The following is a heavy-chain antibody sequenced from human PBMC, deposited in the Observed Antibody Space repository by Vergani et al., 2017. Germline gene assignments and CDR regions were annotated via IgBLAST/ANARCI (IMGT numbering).Heavy chain of an antibody. CDR3: AKANPRNSGYDYLYYYHAMDV. V-gene: IGHV3-23*01. CDR2: ISGSGGST. CDR1: GFTFNHYA. J-gene: IGHJ6*02. D-gene: IGHD5-12*01. Sequence: EVQLLESGGDLVQPGGSLRLSCAASGFTFNHYAMNWVRQAPGKGLEWVSGISGSGGSTYYAGSVKGRFTLSRESSKNTLYLQMNSLSAGDTAVYYCAKANPRNSGYDYLYYYHAMDVWGQGTTVTVS.